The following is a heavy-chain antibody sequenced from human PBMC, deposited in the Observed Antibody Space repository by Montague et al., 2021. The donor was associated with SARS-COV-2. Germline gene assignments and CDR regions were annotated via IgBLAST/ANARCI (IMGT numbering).Heavy chain of an antibody. CDR3: AHRKVLLGNPYLDS. V-gene: IGHV2-5*02. CDR2: IYWDDDK. J-gene: IGHJ4*02. Sequence: VKPTQTLTLTCSFSGFSLSTGRVGVGWIRQPPGKALEWLALIYWDDDKRYSPSLKSRLTITKDTSKNQVVLTMTNMDPVDTATYYCAHRKVLLGNPYLDSWGQGTLVTVSS. CDR1: GFSLSTGRVG. D-gene: IGHD7-27*01.